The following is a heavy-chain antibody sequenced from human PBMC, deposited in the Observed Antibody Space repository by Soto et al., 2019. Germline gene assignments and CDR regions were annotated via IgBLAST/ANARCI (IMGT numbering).Heavy chain of an antibody. CDR2: IYWDDDK. CDR3: ADSMPIRPATVTTLDY. D-gene: IGHD4-17*01. V-gene: IGHV2-5*02. CDR1: GFSLSTSGVG. J-gene: IGHJ4*02. Sequence: QITLKESGPTLVKPTQTLTLTCTFSGFSLSTSGVGVGWIRQPPGKALEWLALIYWDDDKRYSPSLKSRLTITKDTSKNQVVLTMTNMDPVDTATYYCADSMPIRPATVTTLDYWGQGTLVTVSS.